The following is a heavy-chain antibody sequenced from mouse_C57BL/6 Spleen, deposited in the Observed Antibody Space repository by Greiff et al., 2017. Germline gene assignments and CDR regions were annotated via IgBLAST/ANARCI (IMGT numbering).Heavy chain of an antibody. J-gene: IGHJ3*01. D-gene: IGHD2-4*01. V-gene: IGHV1-55*01. CDR2: IYPGSGST. Sequence: QVQLQQPGAELVKPGASVKMSCKASGYTFTSYWITWVKQRPGQGLEWIGDIYPGSGSTNYNEKFKSKATLTVDTSSSTAYMQLSSLTSEDSAVXYCAFYDYDGTGLAYWGQGTLVTVSA. CDR3: AFYDYDGTGLAY. CDR1: GYTFTSYW.